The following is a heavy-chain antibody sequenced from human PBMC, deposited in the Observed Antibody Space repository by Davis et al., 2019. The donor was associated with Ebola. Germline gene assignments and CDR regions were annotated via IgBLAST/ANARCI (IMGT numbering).Heavy chain of an antibody. D-gene: IGHD3-16*02. J-gene: IGHJ4*02. Sequence: GSLRLSCTVSGGSISSSSYYWGWIRQPPGKGLEWIGSFYYSGSPSYNPSLKSRVTISGDTSKNQFSLKLSSVTAADTAVYYCARHRLVTFGGVIAQVDHWGQGTLVTVSS. CDR3: ARHRLVTFGGVIAQVDH. CDR2: FYYSGSP. CDR1: GGSISSSSYY. V-gene: IGHV4-39*01.